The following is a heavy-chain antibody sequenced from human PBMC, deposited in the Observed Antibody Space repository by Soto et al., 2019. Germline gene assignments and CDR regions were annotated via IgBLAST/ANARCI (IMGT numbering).Heavy chain of an antibody. V-gene: IGHV5-51*01. D-gene: IGHD2-15*01. Sequence: GESLKISCKGSGYSFTSYWIGWVRQMPGKGLEWMGIIYPGDSDTRYSPSFQGQVTISADKSISTAYLQWSSLKASDTAMYYCARSPAVVPQEPHYFDYWGQGTLVTVSS. CDR3: ARSPAVVPQEPHYFDY. CDR1: GYSFTSYW. CDR2: IYPGDSDT. J-gene: IGHJ4*02.